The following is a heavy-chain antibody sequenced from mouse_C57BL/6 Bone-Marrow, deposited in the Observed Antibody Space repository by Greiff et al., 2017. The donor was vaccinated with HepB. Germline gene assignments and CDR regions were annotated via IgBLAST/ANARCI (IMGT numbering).Heavy chain of an antibody. V-gene: IGHV3-6*01. CDR2: ISYDGSN. Sequence: EVKLQESGPGLVKPSQSLSLTCSVTGYSITSGYYWNWIRQFPGNKLEWMGYISYDGSNNYNPSLKNRISITRDTSKNQFFLKLNSVTTEDTATYYCAREEGTMVTTFAYWGQGTLVTVSA. D-gene: IGHD2-2*01. J-gene: IGHJ3*01. CDR3: AREEGTMVTTFAY. CDR1: GYSITSGYY.